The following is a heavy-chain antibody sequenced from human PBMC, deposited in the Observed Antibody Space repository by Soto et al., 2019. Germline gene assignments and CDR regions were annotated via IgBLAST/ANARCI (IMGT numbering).Heavy chain of an antibody. CDR3: ERQRTSVVTQAYFDV. Sequence: PSETLSLTCTVTGDSISGRSYYWGWIRQAPGKGREGIGSIYDSGSTCQNPSLRSPISMSIDTSKDQFSLKLVSVIAADTALCVCERQRTSVVTQAYFDVWGPGSLVTVSS. CDR1: GDSISGRSYY. D-gene: IGHD2-21*02. CDR2: IYDSGST. J-gene: IGHJ4*02. V-gene: IGHV4-39*01.